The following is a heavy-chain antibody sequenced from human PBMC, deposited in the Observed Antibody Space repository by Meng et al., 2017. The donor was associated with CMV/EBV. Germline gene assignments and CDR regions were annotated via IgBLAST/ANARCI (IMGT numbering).Heavy chain of an antibody. J-gene: IGHJ3*02. V-gene: IGHV3-21*01. CDR3: ARGAFDI. CDR2: ISSSSSYI. Sequence: LSLTCSASGFTFSSYSMNWVRQAPGKGLEWVSSISSSSSYIYYADSVKGRFTISRDNAKNSLYLQMNSLRAEDTAVYYCARGAFDIWGQGTMVTVSS. CDR1: GFTFSSYS.